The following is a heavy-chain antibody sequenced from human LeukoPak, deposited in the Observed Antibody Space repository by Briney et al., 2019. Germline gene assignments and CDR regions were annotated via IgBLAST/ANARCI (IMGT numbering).Heavy chain of an antibody. D-gene: IGHD5-24*01. CDR2: ISYDGSNT. Sequence: GRSLRLSCAASGFTFSSYAMHWVRQAPGKGLEWVSVISYDGSNTYYADSVKGRFTISRDNSKNTLYLQMNSLRAEDTAVYYCARDSGDGYNWPGHFDYWGQGTLVTVSS. V-gene: IGHV3-30-3*01. CDR1: GFTFSSYA. CDR3: ARDSGDGYNWPGHFDY. J-gene: IGHJ4*02.